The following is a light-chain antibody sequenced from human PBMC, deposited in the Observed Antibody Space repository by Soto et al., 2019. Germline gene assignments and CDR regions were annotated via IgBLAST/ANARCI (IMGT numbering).Light chain of an antibody. CDR3: HSYDNSLSSYV. J-gene: IGLJ1*01. V-gene: IGLV1-40*01. Sequence: QSVLTQPPSMSGAPGQWVTISCTGSSSNIGAGFDVHWYQHLPGTAPKVLIYRNSNRPSGVPDRFSGSKSGTSASLAITGLQAEDEADYYCHSYDNSLSSYVFGTGTKVTVL. CDR2: RNS. CDR1: SSNIGAGFD.